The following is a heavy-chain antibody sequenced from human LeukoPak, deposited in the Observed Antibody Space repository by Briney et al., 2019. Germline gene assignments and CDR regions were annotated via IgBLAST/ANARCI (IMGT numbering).Heavy chain of an antibody. D-gene: IGHD6-19*01. CDR3: ARSQWLVQGNWFDP. V-gene: IGHV3-23*01. CDR2: ISGSGGST. J-gene: IGHJ5*02. Sequence: PGGSLRLSCAASGFTFSSYAMSWVRQAPGKGLEWVSAISGSGGSTYYADSVKGRFTISRDNSKNTLYLQMNSLRAEDTAVYYCARSQWLVQGNWFDPWGQGTLVTVSS. CDR1: GFTFSSYA.